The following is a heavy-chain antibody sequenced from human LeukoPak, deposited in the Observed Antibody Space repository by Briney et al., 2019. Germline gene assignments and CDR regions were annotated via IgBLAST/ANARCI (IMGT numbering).Heavy chain of an antibody. CDR3: ARVGWELLNLHFDP. V-gene: IGHV3-7*03. CDR1: GFTFSDKW. J-gene: IGHJ5*02. D-gene: IGHD1-26*01. Sequence: GGSLRLSCVGSGFTFSDKWMSWVRQAPGKGPEWVASIKKDGSQKYYVDSVKGRFTISRDNAQNSLYLQMSSLRVEDTAIYSCARVGWELLNLHFDPWGQGTLVTVSS. CDR2: IKKDGSQK.